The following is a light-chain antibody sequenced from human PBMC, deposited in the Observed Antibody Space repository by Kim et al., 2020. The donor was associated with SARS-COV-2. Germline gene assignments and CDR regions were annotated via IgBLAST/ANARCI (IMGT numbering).Light chain of an antibody. CDR1: QSVSSNY. J-gene: IGKJ1*01. V-gene: IGKV3-20*01. CDR3: QQYGSSPT. Sequence: EIVLTQSPGTLSLSPGERAILSCRASQSVSSNYLAWYQQKADQAPRLHIYGASSRATGIPDRFSGSGSGTDFTLTISRLETEDFAVYFCQQYGSSPTFGQGTKVDIK. CDR2: GAS.